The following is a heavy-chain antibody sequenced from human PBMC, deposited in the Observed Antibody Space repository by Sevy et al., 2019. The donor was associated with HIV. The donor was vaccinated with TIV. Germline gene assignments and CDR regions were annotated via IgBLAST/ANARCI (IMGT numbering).Heavy chain of an antibody. CDR2: IYAGGHT. CDR1: GFIVSDTY. V-gene: IGHV3-53*01. D-gene: IGHD4-17*01. CDR3: ARGWQDGEYLRN. J-gene: IGHJ4*02. Sequence: GGSLRLSCAASGFIVSDTYMNWVRQAPGKGLEWVSLIYAGGHTLYADTVKGRFIISRGNSKNTLYLQMNALKAEDTAVYFCARGWQDGEYLRNWGQGSLVTVSS.